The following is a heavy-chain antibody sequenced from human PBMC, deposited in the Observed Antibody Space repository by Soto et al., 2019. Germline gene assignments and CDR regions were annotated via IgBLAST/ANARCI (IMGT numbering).Heavy chain of an antibody. CDR1: GYSFTSYW. CDR2: IYPGDSDT. J-gene: IGHJ5*02. D-gene: IGHD3-10*01. CDR3: ARWITMVRGVYWFDP. V-gene: IGHV5-51*01. Sequence: GESLKISCKGSGYSFTSYWIGWVRQMPGKGLEWMGIIYPGDSDTRYSPSFQGQVPISADKSISTAYLQWSSLKASDTAMYYCARWITMVRGVYWFDPWGQGTLVTVSS.